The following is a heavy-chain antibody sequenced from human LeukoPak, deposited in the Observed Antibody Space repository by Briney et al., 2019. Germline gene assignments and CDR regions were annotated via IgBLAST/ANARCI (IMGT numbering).Heavy chain of an antibody. CDR3: ASPPSGDGGSFEY. CDR1: GGTFSTYA. D-gene: IGHD3-10*01. CDR2: IVPMFNTT. J-gene: IGHJ4*02. Sequence: SVKVSCKASGGTFSTYAISWVRQAPGQGLEWMGGIVPMFNTTNYAQKFQGRVTITADESTSTAYMELSSLRSDDTAVYYCASPPSGDGGSFEYWGQGTLVAVSS. V-gene: IGHV1-69*13.